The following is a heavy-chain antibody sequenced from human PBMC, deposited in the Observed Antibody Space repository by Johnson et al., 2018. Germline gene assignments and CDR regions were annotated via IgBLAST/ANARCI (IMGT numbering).Heavy chain of an antibody. CDR3: ANDGCGGDCYSRAFDM. V-gene: IGHV3-23*04. Sequence: EERLGETGGGLVQPGGSLRLCCGASGFTFSSYALSGVCQAPGKGLEWVSTINVGGGITDYAYSVKGRFTISRVNSKNTLYLQMNSLRVEDTAVYHWANDGCGGDCYSRAFDMWGQGTRVTVSS. D-gene: IGHD2-21*02. J-gene: IGHJ3*02. CDR2: INVGGGIT. CDR1: GFTFSSYA.